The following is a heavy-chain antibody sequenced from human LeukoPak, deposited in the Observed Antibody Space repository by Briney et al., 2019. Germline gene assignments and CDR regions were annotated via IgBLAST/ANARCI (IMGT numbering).Heavy chain of an antibody. Sequence: PGRSLRLSCAASGFTFSTFWISSVRQAPGKWLEWVANINQGGSEKYYVDSMKGRFTVSRDNAKNSLYLQMDSLRAEDTAVYYCARGGTFVSDYWGQGTLVTVSS. CDR2: INQGGSEK. D-gene: IGHD1-1*01. V-gene: IGHV3-7*01. CDR3: ARGGTFVSDY. J-gene: IGHJ4*02. CDR1: GFTFSTFW.